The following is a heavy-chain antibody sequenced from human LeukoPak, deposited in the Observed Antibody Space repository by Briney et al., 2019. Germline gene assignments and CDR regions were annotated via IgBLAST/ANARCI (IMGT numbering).Heavy chain of an antibody. D-gene: IGHD3-22*01. CDR3: ARDSRRNEDSSGYSR. CDR2: IYYSGST. Sequence: SETLSLTCTVSGGSISSSDYYWGWIRQPPGKGLEWIGSIYYSGSTYYNPSLKSRVTISVDTSKNQFSLKVSSVTAADAAVYYCARDSRRNEDSSGYSRWGQGTLVTVSS. J-gene: IGHJ4*02. CDR1: GGSISSSDYY. V-gene: IGHV4-39*07.